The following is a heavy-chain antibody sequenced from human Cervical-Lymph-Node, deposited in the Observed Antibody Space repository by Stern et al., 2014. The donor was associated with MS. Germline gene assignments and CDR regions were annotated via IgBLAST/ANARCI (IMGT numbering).Heavy chain of an antibody. CDR1: GGSISSSSYY. D-gene: IGHD3-10*01. J-gene: IGHJ3*02. CDR2: IYYSGST. V-gene: IGHV4-39*01. CDR3: AGNQWFGELFGAFDI. Sequence: QLQLQESGPGLVKPSETLSLTCTVSGGSISSSSYYWGWIRQPPGKGLEWIGSIYYSGSTYYNPSLKSRVTISVDTSKNQFSLKRSSVTAADTAVYYCAGNQWFGELFGAFDIWGQGTMVTVSS.